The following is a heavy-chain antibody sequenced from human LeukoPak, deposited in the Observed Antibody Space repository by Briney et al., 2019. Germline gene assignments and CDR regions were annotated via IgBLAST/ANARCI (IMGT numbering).Heavy chain of an antibody. D-gene: IGHD5-18*01. CDR3: VSPRGFSYGYFDY. J-gene: IGHJ4*02. V-gene: IGHV4-39*01. CDR2: IYYSKNT. CDR1: GGSISSSSAY. Sequence: SETMSLTCTVSGGSISSSSAYWGWIRQPPGKGLEWIGSIYYSKNTYYNPSLKSRVTISADTSKNQFSLTLGSVSATDTAVYYCVSPRGFSYGYFDYWGQGTLVTVSS.